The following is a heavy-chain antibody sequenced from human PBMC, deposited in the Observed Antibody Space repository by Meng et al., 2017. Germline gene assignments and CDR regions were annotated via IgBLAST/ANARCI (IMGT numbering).Heavy chain of an antibody. V-gene: IGHV3-21*01. J-gene: IGHJ4*02. CDR2: ISSSSSYI. CDR1: GFTFSSYS. D-gene: IGHD1-20*01. Sequence: GESLKISCAASGFTFSSYSINWVRQAPGKGLEWVSSISSSSSYIYYADSVKGRFTISRDNAKNSLYLQMNSLRAEDTAVYYCARVTCCEARPNDYWGQGTLVTVSS. CDR3: ARVTCCEARPNDY.